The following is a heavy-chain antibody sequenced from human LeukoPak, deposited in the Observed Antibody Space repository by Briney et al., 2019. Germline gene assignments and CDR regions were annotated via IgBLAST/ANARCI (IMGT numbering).Heavy chain of an antibody. J-gene: IGHJ4*02. Sequence: GGSLRLSCTASGFTFGDYAMNWFRQAPGKGLKWVGLIRSKAYGGTTEYAASVRARFTISRDDSKSIAYLQMNSLKTEDTAVYYCTGGTAPDYWGQGTLVTVSS. D-gene: IGHD2-21*02. CDR2: IRSKAYGGTT. CDR1: GFTFGDYA. V-gene: IGHV3-49*03. CDR3: TGGTAPDY.